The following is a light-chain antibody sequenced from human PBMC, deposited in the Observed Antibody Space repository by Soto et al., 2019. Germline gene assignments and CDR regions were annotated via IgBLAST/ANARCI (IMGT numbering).Light chain of an antibody. Sequence: QSALTQPPSASGSPGQSVTISCTGTSSDVGDYKFVSWYQQHPGKAPKLLIYEVSRRPSGGPDRFSGSKSGNTASLTVSGHQAEDESDYYSSSYAGNNNVVFGGGTKLTVL. CDR2: EVS. CDR1: SSDVGDYKF. CDR3: SSYAGNNNVV. V-gene: IGLV2-8*01. J-gene: IGLJ2*01.